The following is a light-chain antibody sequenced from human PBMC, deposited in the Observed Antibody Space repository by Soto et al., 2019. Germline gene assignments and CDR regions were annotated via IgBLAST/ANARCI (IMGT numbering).Light chain of an antibody. J-gene: IGKJ2*01. V-gene: IGKV3-15*01. CDR2: GAS. Sequence: EIVMTQSPGALSVSPGERVTFSCRASESVGNNLAWYQQRPGQTPSLLIYGASIRAPGVPARFSGSGSGTEFTLTISSLQSEDFAVYYCHQYNNWPRAFGQGTKLDLK. CDR1: ESVGNN. CDR3: HQYNNWPRA.